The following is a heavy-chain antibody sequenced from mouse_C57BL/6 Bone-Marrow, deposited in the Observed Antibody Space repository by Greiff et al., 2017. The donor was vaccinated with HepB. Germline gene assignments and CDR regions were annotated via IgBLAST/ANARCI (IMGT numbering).Heavy chain of an antibody. CDR3: AKRASVYGWFAY. D-gene: IGHD3-1*01. Sequence: QVQLQQPGAELVKPGASVKLSCKASGYTFTSYWMQWVKQRPGQGLEWIGEIDPADSDINYNQKFKGKATLTADTASSTAYMQLSSLTSEDSADYDGAKRASVYGWFAYGGRGTLVTVSA. CDR2: IDPADSDI. CDR1: GYTFTSYW. V-gene: IGHV1-50*01. J-gene: IGHJ3*01.